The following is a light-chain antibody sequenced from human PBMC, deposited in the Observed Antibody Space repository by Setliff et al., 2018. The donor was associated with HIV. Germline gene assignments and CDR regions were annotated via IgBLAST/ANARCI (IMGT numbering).Light chain of an antibody. CDR3: CSYGGNSVSYV. V-gene: IGLV2-11*01. CDR1: SSNIGTYNY. Sequence: QSALTQTRSVSGSPGQAVTISCTGTSSNIGTYNYVSWYQQHPGKAPKLMIYDVTKRPSGVSDRFSGSKSGNTASLTISGLQAEDEAYYYCCSYGGNSVSYVFGTGT. CDR2: DVT. J-gene: IGLJ1*01.